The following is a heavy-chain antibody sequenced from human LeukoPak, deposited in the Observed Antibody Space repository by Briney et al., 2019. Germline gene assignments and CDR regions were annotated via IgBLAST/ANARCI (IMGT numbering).Heavy chain of an antibody. CDR3: ARDPDTAMATGNFDY. J-gene: IGHJ4*02. Sequence: SVKVSCKASGGTFSSYAISWVRQAPGQGLEWMGRIIPILGIANYAQKLQGRVTITADKSTSTAYMELSSLRSEDTAVYYCARDPDTAMATGNFDYWGQGTLVTVSS. CDR1: GGTFSSYA. CDR2: IIPILGIA. V-gene: IGHV1-69*04. D-gene: IGHD5-18*01.